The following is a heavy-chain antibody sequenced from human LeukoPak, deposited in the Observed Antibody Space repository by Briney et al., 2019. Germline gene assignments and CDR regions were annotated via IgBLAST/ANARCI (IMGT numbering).Heavy chain of an antibody. CDR3: ARDPDIVVVPAAD. CDR1: GYSISSGYY. Sequence: SETLSLTCTVSGYSISSGYYWGWIRQPPGKGLEWIGSIYHSGSTYYNPSLKSRVTISVDTSKNQFSLKLSSVTPADTAVYYCARDPDIVVVPAADWGQGTLVTVSS. CDR2: IYHSGST. J-gene: IGHJ4*02. V-gene: IGHV4-38-2*02. D-gene: IGHD2-2*01.